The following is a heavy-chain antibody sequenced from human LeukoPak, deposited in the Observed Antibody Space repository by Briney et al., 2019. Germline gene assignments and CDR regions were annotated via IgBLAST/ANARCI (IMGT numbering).Heavy chain of an antibody. V-gene: IGHV1-69*13. CDR1: GGTFSSYA. Sequence: SVKVSCKASGGTFSSYAISWVRQAPGQGLEWMGGIIPIFGTANYAQKFQGRVTITADESTSTAYMELSSLRSEDTAVYYCAKARGATITTSDYWGQGTLVTVSS. D-gene: IGHD5-24*01. CDR2: IIPIFGTA. CDR3: AKARGATITTSDY. J-gene: IGHJ4*02.